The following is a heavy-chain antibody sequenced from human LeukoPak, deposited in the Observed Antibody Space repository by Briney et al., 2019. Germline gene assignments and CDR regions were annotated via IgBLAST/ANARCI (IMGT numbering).Heavy chain of an antibody. Sequence: GGSLRLSCAASGFTFSNAWMSWVRQAPGKGLEWVGRIKSKTDGGTTDYAAPVKGRFTISRDDSKNTLYLQMNSLKTQDTALYYCTTDYCSITSCLDAFDIWGQGTMVTVSS. D-gene: IGHD2-2*01. J-gene: IGHJ3*02. V-gene: IGHV3-15*01. CDR1: GFTFSNAW. CDR3: TTDYCSITSCLDAFDI. CDR2: IKSKTDGGTT.